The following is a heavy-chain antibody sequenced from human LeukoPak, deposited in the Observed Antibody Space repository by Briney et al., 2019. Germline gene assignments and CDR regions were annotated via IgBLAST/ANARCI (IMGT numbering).Heavy chain of an antibody. CDR2: IYYSGST. J-gene: IGHJ6*03. CDR3: ARLRSGGNYYYYYMDV. D-gene: IGHD3-16*01. CDR1: GGSISSSDHY. Sequence: PSETLSLTCTVSGGSISSSDHYWGWIRQPPGKGLEWIGSIYYSGSTNYNPSLKSRVTISVDTSKNQFSLRMSSVTAADTAVYYCARLRSGGNYYYYYMDVWGKGTTVTVSS. V-gene: IGHV4-39*07.